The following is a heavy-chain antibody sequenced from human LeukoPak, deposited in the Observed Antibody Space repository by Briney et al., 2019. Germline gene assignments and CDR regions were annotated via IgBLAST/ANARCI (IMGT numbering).Heavy chain of an antibody. Sequence: PGGSLRLSCAASGFTFSSYAISWVRQAPGKGLEWVSAISGSGGSTYYADSVKGRFTISRDNSKNTLYLQMNSLRIEDTAVYYCARVAFRSSSYISGIDYWGQGTLVTVSS. CDR1: GFTFSSYA. CDR2: ISGSGGST. J-gene: IGHJ4*02. V-gene: IGHV3-23*01. CDR3: ARVAFRSSSYISGIDY. D-gene: IGHD6-6*01.